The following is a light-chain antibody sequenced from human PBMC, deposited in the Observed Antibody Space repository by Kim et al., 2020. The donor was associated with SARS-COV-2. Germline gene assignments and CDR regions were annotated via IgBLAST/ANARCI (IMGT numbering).Light chain of an antibody. J-gene: IGKJ2*01. CDR1: QGVSSN. CDR2: GAS. CDR3: QQYNNWPYT. V-gene: IGKV3-15*01. Sequence: EIVMTQSPATLSVSPGERATLSCRASQGVSSNLAWYQQKLGQAPRPLIYGASTGATGIPARFSGSGSGTEFTLTISSLQSEDFAVYYCQQYNNWPYTFGQGTKLEI.